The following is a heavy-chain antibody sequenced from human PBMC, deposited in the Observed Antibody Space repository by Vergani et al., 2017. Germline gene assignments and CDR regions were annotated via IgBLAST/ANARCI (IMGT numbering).Heavy chain of an antibody. V-gene: IGHV3-23*04. CDR3: ARGRITMVRGVSSKGPYYYYMDV. CDR1: GFTFSSYA. J-gene: IGHJ6*03. D-gene: IGHD3-10*01. Sequence: EVQLVESGGGLVQPGGSLRLSCAASGFTFSSYAMSWVRQAPGKGLEWVSAISGSGGSTYYADSVKGRFTISRDNSKNTLYLQMNSLRAEDTAVYYCARGRITMVRGVSSKGPYYYYMDVWGKGTTVTVSS. CDR2: ISGSGGST.